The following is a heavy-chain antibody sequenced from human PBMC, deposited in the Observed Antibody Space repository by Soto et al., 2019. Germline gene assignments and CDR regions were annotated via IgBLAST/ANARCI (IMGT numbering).Heavy chain of an antibody. CDR3: ARGGRYSSVLFGLDV. D-gene: IGHD5-12*01. CDR1: GFTVSSHS. J-gene: IGHJ6*02. V-gene: IGHV3-53*01. Sequence: GGSLRLSCAVSGFTVSSHSMHWVRQAQGKGLEWVSVIHSGGATHYVDSVKGRFTISRDYSNNTLLLEMASLRAEDTAVYYCARGGRYSSVLFGLDVWGQGTKVTVYS. CDR2: IHSGGAT.